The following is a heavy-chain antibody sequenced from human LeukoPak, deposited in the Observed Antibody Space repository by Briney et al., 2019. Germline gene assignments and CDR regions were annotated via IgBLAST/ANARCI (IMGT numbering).Heavy chain of an antibody. CDR3: ARGAGWYFFDY. CDR1: GFTFNTYE. CDR2: ISSDGTNK. D-gene: IGHD2-15*01. Sequence: GGSLRLSCVGSGFTFNTYEMNWVRQAPGKGLEWVAVISSDGTNKYYADSVKGRFTISRDNSKNTLYLQMNSLRPEDTAVYYCARGAGWYFFDYWGQGTLVTVSS. J-gene: IGHJ4*02. V-gene: IGHV3-30-3*01.